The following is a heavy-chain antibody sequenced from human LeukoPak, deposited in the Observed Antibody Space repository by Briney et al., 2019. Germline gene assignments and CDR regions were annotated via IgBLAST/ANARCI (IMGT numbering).Heavy chain of an antibody. D-gene: IGHD3-10*01. CDR2: IYYSGST. V-gene: IGHV4-30-4*01. CDR1: GGSISSGDYY. CDR3: ARGPRTYYGSGSYEDY. J-gene: IGHJ4*02. Sequence: SQTLSLTCTVSGGSISSGDYYWSWIRQPPGKGLEWIGYIYYSGSTYYNPSLKSRVTISVDTSKNQSSLKLSSVTAADTAVYYCARGPRTYYGSGSYEDYWGRGTLVTVSS.